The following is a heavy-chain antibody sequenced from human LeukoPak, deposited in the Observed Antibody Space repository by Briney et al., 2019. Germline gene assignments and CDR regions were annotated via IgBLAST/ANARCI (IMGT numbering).Heavy chain of an antibody. V-gene: IGHV3-43*02. CDR1: GFTFDEYA. CDR2: ISGDGDTT. CDR3: ARDMARQRPPYDAFDI. D-gene: IGHD2-2*01. J-gene: IGHJ3*02. Sequence: PGGSLRLSCVASGFTFDEYAMHWVRQAPGKGLEWVSVISGDGDTTYYADSLKGRFTISRDNSKNSLYLQFDSLRTEDTALYFCARDMARQRPPYDAFDIWGQGTRVTVSS.